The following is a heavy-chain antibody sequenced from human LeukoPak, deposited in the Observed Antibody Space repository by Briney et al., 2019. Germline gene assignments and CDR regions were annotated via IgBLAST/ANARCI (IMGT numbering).Heavy chain of an antibody. D-gene: IGHD5-24*01. CDR3: ARDRGLHTGGYFDH. V-gene: IGHV4-59*01. CDR2: IYYSGST. J-gene: IGHJ4*02. Sequence: SETLSLTCTVSGGSISSYYWSWIRQPPGKGLEWIGYIYYSGSTNYNPSLKSRVTVSVDTSKNQFSLKLSSVTAADTAVYYCARDRGLHTGGYFDHWGQGTLVTVSS. CDR1: GGSISSYY.